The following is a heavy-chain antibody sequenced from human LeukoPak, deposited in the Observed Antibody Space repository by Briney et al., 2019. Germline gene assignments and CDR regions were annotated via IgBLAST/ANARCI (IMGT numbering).Heavy chain of an antibody. CDR2: IWYDGSNK. D-gene: IGHD2-2*01. V-gene: IGHV3-33*06. J-gene: IGHJ4*02. CDR1: GFTFSNYG. Sequence: GGSLRLSCAASGFTFSNYGMHWVRQAPGKGLEWVALIWYDGSNKYYADSVKGRFTISRDNSKNTLYLQMNSLRAEDTAVYYCAKDRHASSYHFDYWGQGTLVTVSS. CDR3: AKDRHASSYHFDY.